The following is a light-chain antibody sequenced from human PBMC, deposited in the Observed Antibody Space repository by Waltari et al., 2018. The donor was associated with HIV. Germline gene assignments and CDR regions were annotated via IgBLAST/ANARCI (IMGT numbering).Light chain of an antibody. CDR2: WAS. CDR1: QSVLYSSNNKNY. Sequence: DIVVTQSPDSVAVSLGERATINCKSSQSVLYSSNNKNYLGWYQQKPGHPPKLLIFWASARESGVPDRFSGSGSGTDFTLTISSLQAEDVAVYYCQQYYTTPLTFGGGTKVEI. J-gene: IGKJ4*01. V-gene: IGKV4-1*01. CDR3: QQYYTTPLT.